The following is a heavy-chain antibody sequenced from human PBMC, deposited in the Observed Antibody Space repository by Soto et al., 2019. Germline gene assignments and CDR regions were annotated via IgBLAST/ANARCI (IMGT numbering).Heavy chain of an antibody. J-gene: IGHJ3*02. D-gene: IGHD3-22*01. Sequence: TGGSLRLSCAASGFTFSSYSMNWVRQAPGKGLEWVSSISSSSSYIYYADSVKGRFTISRDNAKNSLYLQMNSLRAEDTAVYYCARLRITMIVVVPDAFDIWGQGTMVTVSS. CDR2: ISSSSSYI. V-gene: IGHV3-21*01. CDR1: GFTFSSYS. CDR3: ARLRITMIVVVPDAFDI.